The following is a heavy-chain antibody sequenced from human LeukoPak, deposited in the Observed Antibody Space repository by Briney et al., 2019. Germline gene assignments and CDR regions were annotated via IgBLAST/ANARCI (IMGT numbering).Heavy chain of an antibody. D-gene: IGHD5-12*01. CDR3: ATPHLVAWLDAFDI. CDR2: VYSSGIT. Sequence: PSETLSLTCTVSGGSISDYNWNWIRQPAGKGLEWLGRVYSSGITNYNPSLKSRATISVDKSNSQFSLKLTSVTAADTALYYCATPHLVAWLDAFDIWGQETMVTVSS. CDR1: GGSISDYN. V-gene: IGHV4-4*07. J-gene: IGHJ3*02.